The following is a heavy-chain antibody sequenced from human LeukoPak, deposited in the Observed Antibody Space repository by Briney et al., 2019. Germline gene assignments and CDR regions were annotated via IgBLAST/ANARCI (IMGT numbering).Heavy chain of an antibody. D-gene: IGHD3-16*01. V-gene: IGHV3-33*01. CDR3: TRGGGGDPVDY. CDR1: GFTFSSSG. CDR2: IRYDGRNK. J-gene: IGHJ4*02. Sequence: GGSLRLSCAASGFTFSSSGLHWVRQAPGKGLEWVADIRYDGRNKYYADSVKGRFTISRDNAKNTLYLQMNSLRADDTAVYYCTRGGGGDPVDYWGQGALVTVSS.